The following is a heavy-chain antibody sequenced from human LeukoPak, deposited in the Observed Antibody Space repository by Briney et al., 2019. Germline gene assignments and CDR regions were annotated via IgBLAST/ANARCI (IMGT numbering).Heavy chain of an antibody. J-gene: IGHJ4*02. CDR2: ISTSGST. D-gene: IGHD1-26*01. CDR3: AREATIVGATII. Sequence: SETLSLTCTVSGGSISSYYWSWIRQSAGKGLEWIGHISTSGSTTYNPSLKSRVTMSVDTSKNQFSLKLSSVTAADTAVYYCAREATIVGATIIWGQGTLVTVSS. CDR1: GGSISSYY. V-gene: IGHV4-4*07.